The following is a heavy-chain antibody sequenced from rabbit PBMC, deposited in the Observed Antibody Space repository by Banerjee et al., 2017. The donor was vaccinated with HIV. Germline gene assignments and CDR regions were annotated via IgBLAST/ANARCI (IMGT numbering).Heavy chain of an antibody. Sequence: QSLEESGGDLVKPGASLTLTCTASGFSFSSSYYMCWVRQAPGKGLEWIACIYTSSGSTYYASWAKGRFTISKTSSTTVTLQMTSLTAADTATYFCARDRSSNYYTHLGFNLWGQGTLVTVS. CDR2: IYTSSGST. D-gene: IGHD8-1*01. CDR1: GFSFSSSYY. CDR3: ARDRSSNYYTHLGFNL. J-gene: IGHJ4*01. V-gene: IGHV1S40*01.